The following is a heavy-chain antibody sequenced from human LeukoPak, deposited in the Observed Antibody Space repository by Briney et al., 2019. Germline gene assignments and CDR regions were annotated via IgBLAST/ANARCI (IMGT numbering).Heavy chain of an antibody. Sequence: GGSLRLSCAASGFTFSSYAMSWVRPAPGKGLEWVSAISGSGGSTYYADSVKGRFTISRDNSKNTLYLQMNSLRAEDTAVYYCATYGSGSSWFDPWGQGTLVTVSS. CDR3: ATYGSGSSWFDP. J-gene: IGHJ5*02. D-gene: IGHD3-10*01. CDR1: GFTFSSYA. CDR2: ISGSGGST. V-gene: IGHV3-23*01.